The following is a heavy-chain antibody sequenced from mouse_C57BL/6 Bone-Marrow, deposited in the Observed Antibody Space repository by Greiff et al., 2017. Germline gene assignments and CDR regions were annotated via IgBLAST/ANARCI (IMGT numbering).Heavy chain of an antibody. J-gene: IGHJ4*01. V-gene: IGHV14-2*01. CDR3: ARLSMITKAMDY. D-gene: IGHD2-4*01. Sequence: VQLKESGAELVKPGASVKLSCTASGFNIKDYYMHWVKQRTEQGLEWIGRIDPEDGETKYAPKFPGKATITADPSSNTAYLQLSSLTSEDTAVYYCARLSMITKAMDYWGQGTSVTVSS. CDR1: GFNIKDYY. CDR2: IDPEDGET.